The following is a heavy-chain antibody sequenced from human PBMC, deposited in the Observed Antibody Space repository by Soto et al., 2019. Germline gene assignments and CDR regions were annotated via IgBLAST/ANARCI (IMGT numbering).Heavy chain of an antibody. Sequence: GGSLRLSCAASGFTFISYGMSWVRQAPGKGLEWVSAISGSGGSTYYADSVKGRFTISRDNSKNTLYLQMNSLRAEDTAVYYCAKIGYCSSTSCRWGQGTLVTVSS. CDR1: GFTFISYG. J-gene: IGHJ4*02. D-gene: IGHD2-2*01. V-gene: IGHV3-23*01. CDR2: ISGSGGST. CDR3: AKIGYCSSTSCR.